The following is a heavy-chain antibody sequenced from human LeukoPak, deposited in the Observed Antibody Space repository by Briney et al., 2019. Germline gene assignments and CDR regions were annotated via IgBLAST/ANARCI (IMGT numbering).Heavy chain of an antibody. CDR2: ISYDGSNK. J-gene: IGHJ3*02. CDR3: AKLEQRGYSYGFDAFDI. Sequence: PGGSLRLSCAASGFTFSSYGMHWVRHAPGKGLELVAVISYDGSNKYYADSVKGRFTISRDNSKNTLYLQMNSLRAEDTAVYYCAKLEQRGYSYGFDAFDIWGQGTMVTVSS. V-gene: IGHV3-30*18. D-gene: IGHD5-18*01. CDR1: GFTFSSYG.